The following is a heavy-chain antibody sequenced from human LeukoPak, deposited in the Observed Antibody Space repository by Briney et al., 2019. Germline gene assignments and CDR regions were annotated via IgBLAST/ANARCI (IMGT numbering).Heavy chain of an antibody. D-gene: IGHD2-8*02. CDR1: GDSLSSYY. V-gene: IGHV4-59*01. CDR3: VRSGPYWNYYGMDV. Sequence: PSGTLSLTCTVSGDSLSSYYWSWIRQPPGKRLEWIGYIYYTGSTNYNSSLKSRVSTSVDTSKNHFSLNLSSVTAADTAVYYCVRSGPYWNYYGMDVWGQGTTVTVSS. CDR2: IYYTGST. J-gene: IGHJ6*02.